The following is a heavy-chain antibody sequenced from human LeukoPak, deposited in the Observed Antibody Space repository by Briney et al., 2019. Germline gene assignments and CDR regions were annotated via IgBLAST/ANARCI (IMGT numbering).Heavy chain of an antibody. CDR1: GGSISSYY. J-gene: IGHJ4*02. CDR3: AGGKIGAYFDY. Sequence: PSETLSLTCTVSGGSISSYYCSWIRQPPGKGLEWIGYIYYSGSTNYNPSLKSRVTISVDTSKNQFSLKLSSVTAADTAVYYCAGGKIGAYFDYWGQGTLVTVSS. D-gene: IGHD4-23*01. V-gene: IGHV4-59*08. CDR2: IYYSGST.